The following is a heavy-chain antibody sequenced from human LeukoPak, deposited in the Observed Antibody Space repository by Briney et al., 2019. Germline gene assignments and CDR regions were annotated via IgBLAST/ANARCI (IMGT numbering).Heavy chain of an antibody. CDR1: GFTFSSYW. D-gene: IGHD2-15*01. Sequence: GGSLRLSCAASGFTFSSYWIHWGRQAPGKGLVWVSRINSDGSYTNYADSVKGRFTISRDNAKDTVYLQMNSLRAEDTAVYYCARGGSCSGGTCYSGKDNWFDPWGQGTLVTVSS. J-gene: IGHJ5*02. CDR3: ARGGSCSGGTCYSGKDNWFDP. CDR2: INSDGSYT. V-gene: IGHV3-74*01.